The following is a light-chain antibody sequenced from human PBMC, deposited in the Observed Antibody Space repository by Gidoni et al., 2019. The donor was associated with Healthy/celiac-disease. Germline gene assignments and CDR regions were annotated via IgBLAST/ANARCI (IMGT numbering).Light chain of an antibody. CDR1: QIISSY. V-gene: IGKV1-39*01. Sequence: IQMTQSPSSLSASVGDRVTITRRASQIISSYLNWYQQKPGKAPKLLIYAASSLQSGVPSRFSGSGSGTDFTLTISSLQPEDFATYYCQQSYSTPRTFGQXTKVEIK. J-gene: IGKJ1*01. CDR3: QQSYSTPRT. CDR2: AAS.